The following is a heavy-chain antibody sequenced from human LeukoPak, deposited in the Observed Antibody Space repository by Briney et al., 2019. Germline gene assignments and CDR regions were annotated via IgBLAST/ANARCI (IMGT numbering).Heavy chain of an antibody. J-gene: IGHJ4*02. CDR3: ASVTSAAAASDY. CDR2: IYHSGST. D-gene: IGHD6-13*01. CDR1: GGSISSGGYY. V-gene: IGHV4-30-2*01. Sequence: SQTLSLTCTVSGGSISSGGYYWSWIRQPPGKGLEWIGFIYHSGSTYYNPSLKSRVTISVDRSKNQFSLKLSSVTAADTAVYYCASVTSAAAASDYWGQGTLVTVSS.